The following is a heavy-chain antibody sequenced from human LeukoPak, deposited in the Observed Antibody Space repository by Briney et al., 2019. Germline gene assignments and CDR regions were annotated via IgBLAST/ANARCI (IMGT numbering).Heavy chain of an antibody. CDR1: GGSIASSYW. Sequence: SETLSLTCAVSGGSIASSYWWTWVRQPPGKGLEWIGEIYHSGSTNYNPSLRSRVTVSVDKSDNQFSLKLNSMTAADTAVYYCARNAGNSGVDYWGQGTLVTVSS. CDR3: ARNAGNSGVDY. V-gene: IGHV4-4*02. CDR2: IYHSGST. J-gene: IGHJ4*02. D-gene: IGHD4-23*01.